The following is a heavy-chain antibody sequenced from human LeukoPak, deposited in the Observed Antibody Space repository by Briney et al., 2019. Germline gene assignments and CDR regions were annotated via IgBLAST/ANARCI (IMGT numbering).Heavy chain of an antibody. D-gene: IGHD2-2*01. J-gene: IGHJ4*02. V-gene: IGHV1-2*02. CDR1: GYTFIGYY. CDR2: INPNSGGT. CDR3: ARDSCSSTSCLSIDDY. Sequence: EASVKVSCTASGYTFIGYYMHWVRQAPGQGLEWMGWINPNSGGTNYAQKFQGRVTMTRDTSISTVYMELSRLRSDDTAVYYCARDSCSSTSCLSIDDYWGQGTLVTVSS.